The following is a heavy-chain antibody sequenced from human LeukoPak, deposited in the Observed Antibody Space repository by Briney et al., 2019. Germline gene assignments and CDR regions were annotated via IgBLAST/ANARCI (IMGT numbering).Heavy chain of an antibody. CDR2: ISGSGTTI. Sequence: GGSLRLSCGASGLIFSTYSMNWLRQAPGKGLEWVSYISGSGTTISYADSVKGRFTISRDNAEKSLYLQMSSLRAEDTAVYYGARSDGFEIWGQGTMVTASS. V-gene: IGHV3-48*01. CDR3: ARSDGFEI. CDR1: GLIFSTYS. J-gene: IGHJ3*02.